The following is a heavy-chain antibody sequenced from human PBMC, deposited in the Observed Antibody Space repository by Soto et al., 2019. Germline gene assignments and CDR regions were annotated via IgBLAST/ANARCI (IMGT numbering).Heavy chain of an antibody. Sequence: GGSLRLSCAASGFTFSSYAMSWVRQAPGKGLEWVSAISGSGGSTYYADSVKGRFTISRDNSKNTLYLQMNSLRAEDTAVYYCAKDRRADNWNYAPVNWFDPWGQGTLVTVSS. V-gene: IGHV3-23*01. J-gene: IGHJ5*02. CDR2: ISGSGGST. CDR1: GFTFSSYA. CDR3: AKDRRADNWNYAPVNWFDP. D-gene: IGHD1-7*01.